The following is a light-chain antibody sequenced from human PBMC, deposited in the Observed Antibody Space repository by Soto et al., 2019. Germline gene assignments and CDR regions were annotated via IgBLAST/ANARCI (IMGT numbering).Light chain of an antibody. CDR3: QQYHRSPYT. J-gene: IGKJ2*01. Sequence: EMVMTQSPATLSVSPGERATLSCRASQSLSSNLAWYQQKPGQAPRLLIYDASTRATGIPARFSGSGSGTEFTLTISSLQSEDFAVYYCQQYHRSPYTFGQGTKLEIK. V-gene: IGKV3-15*01. CDR2: DAS. CDR1: QSLSSN.